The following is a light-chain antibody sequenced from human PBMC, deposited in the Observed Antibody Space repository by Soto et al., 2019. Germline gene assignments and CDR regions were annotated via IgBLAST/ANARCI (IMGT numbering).Light chain of an antibody. CDR3: QQYDNWPPYT. CDR2: GTS. CDR1: QSVGSN. J-gene: IGKJ2*01. Sequence: EIVMTQFPATLSVSPEERATLSCRASQSVGSNLAWYQQRPGQAPRLLIYGTSTRATGVAARFSGSGSGTEFTLTISSLQSEDFAVYYCQQYDNWPPYTFGQGTKLEVK. V-gene: IGKV3-15*01.